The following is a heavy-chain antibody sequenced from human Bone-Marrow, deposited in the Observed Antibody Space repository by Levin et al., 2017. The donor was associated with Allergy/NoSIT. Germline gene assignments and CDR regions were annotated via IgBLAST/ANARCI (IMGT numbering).Heavy chain of an antibody. V-gene: IGHV1-18*01. D-gene: IGHD1-7*01. Sequence: GGSLRLSCKASGYTFATYGISWVRQAPGQGLEWMGWISAYNGYTNYAQSLQGRVTMTTDTSTSTAYMELRSLRSDDTAVYYCATTTGTTTFDYWGPGTLVTVSS. CDR1: GYTFATYG. CDR2: ISAYNGYT. CDR3: ATTTGTTTFDY. J-gene: IGHJ4*02.